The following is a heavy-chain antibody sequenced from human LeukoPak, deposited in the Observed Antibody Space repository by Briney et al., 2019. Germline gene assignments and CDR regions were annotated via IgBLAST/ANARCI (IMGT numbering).Heavy chain of an antibody. CDR1: EFTFSSYS. J-gene: IGHJ4*02. CDR3: ARGRPHGNDY. V-gene: IGHV3-74*01. Sequence: GGSLRLSCAASEFTFSSYSMNWVRQAPGKGLVWVSRIASDGSSTTYADSVKGRFSISRDNAKNTLYLQMNSLRVEDTAVYYCARGRPHGNDYWGQGTLVTVSS. CDR2: IASDGSST. D-gene: IGHD4-23*01.